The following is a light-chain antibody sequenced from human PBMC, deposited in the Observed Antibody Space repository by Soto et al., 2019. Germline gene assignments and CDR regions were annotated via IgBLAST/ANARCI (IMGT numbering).Light chain of an antibody. Sequence: MQMTQSPSSVSAFVVDRVAISCRASHDIARWLAWYQQQPGKAPRLLIYAASSLQSGVPTRFSGSGSATDFTLTITNLQPEDSEVYYCQQVKGVPPTFGGGTKVDIK. CDR3: QQVKGVPPT. CDR2: AAS. CDR1: HDIARW. V-gene: IGKV1-12*01. J-gene: IGKJ4*01.